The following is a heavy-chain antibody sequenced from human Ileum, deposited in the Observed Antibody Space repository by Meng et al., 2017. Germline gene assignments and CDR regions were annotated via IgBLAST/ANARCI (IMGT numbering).Heavy chain of an antibody. V-gene: IGHV3-15*01. CDR2: IKSEKDGGTT. Sequence: GESLKISCAASGFTFSGAWMTWVRQAPGKGLEWVGRIKSEKDGGTTDYAAPVKGRFTISRDDGKNTVYLQMNSLRTEDTAVYYCTHGHLDGIFFDYWGPEILVTVSS. CDR3: THGHLDGIFFDY. CDR1: GFTFSGAW. J-gene: IGHJ4*02. D-gene: IGHD1-1*01.